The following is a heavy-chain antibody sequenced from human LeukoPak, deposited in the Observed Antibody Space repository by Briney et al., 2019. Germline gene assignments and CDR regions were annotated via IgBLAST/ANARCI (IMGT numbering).Heavy chain of an antibody. CDR1: GFTFRRYW. Sequence: GGSLRLSCAASGFTFRRYWMHWVRQAPGRGLAWVSRINSDGYSTTYADSVRGRFTISRDNGKNTLYLQMNSLRVDDTAVYYCARDYGGWGQGTLVTVSS. V-gene: IGHV3-74*03. D-gene: IGHD4/OR15-4a*01. CDR2: INSDGYST. J-gene: IGHJ4*02. CDR3: ARDYGG.